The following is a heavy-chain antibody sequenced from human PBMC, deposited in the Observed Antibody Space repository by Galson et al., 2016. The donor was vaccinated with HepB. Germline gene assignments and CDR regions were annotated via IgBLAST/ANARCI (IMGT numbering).Heavy chain of an antibody. J-gene: IGHJ6*02. CDR2: IRGSGTST. Sequence: SLRLSCAASGFTFSSYAMSWVRQAPGKGLEWVSGIRGSGTSTYYADSVKGRFTISRDNSKNTLYLQMNSLRAEDTAVYYCAKTAGDYYYYYGMDVWGQGTTVTVSS. CDR1: GFTFSSYA. D-gene: IGHD2-21*02. CDR3: AKTAGDYYYYYGMDV. V-gene: IGHV3-23*01.